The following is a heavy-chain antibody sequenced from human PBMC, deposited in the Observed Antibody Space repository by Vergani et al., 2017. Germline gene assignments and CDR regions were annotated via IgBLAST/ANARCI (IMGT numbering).Heavy chain of an antibody. CDR1: GCSFSSHW. J-gene: IGHJ4*02. D-gene: IGHD5-24*01. Sequence: VQLVESGGGVVQPGGSLRVSCTASGCSFSSHWMTWVRQAPGKGLEWVAFIRYDRSNEYYGDSVNGRFTISRDNSKNTLYLQMNSLRAEDTAVYYCAKDREMATITGYWGQGTMVTVSS. CDR3: AKDREMATITGY. V-gene: IGHV3-30*02. CDR2: IRYDRSNE.